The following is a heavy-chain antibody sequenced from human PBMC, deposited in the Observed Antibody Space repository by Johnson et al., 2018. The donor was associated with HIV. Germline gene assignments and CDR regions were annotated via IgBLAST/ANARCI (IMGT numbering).Heavy chain of an antibody. CDR2: ISYDGSYK. J-gene: IGHJ3*02. D-gene: IGHD2-8*02. CDR3: ARVRTGRENAFDI. Sequence: QVQLVESGGGVVQPGRSLRLSCAASGSTFSSYAMHWVRQAPGKGLEWVGVISYDGSYKYYADSVKGRFTISRDNSKSTLYLQMNSLRAEDTAVYYCARVRTGRENAFDIWGQGTMVTVSS. CDR1: GSTFSSYA. V-gene: IGHV3-30*04.